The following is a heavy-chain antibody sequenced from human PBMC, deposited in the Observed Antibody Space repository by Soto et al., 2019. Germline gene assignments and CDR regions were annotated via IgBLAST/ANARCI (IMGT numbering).Heavy chain of an antibody. CDR1: GFTFNSYW. V-gene: IGHV3-7*03. J-gene: IGHJ4*02. CDR3: ARGDYFDRRFDS. D-gene: IGHD3-22*01. CDR2: IKQDETEK. Sequence: ESGGGLVQPGGSLRLSWAASGFTFNSYWRNWVRQAPGRGLEWVADIKQDETEKYYVDSVKGRFTISRDNSKSTLYLQMNSLRVEDTAVYYCARGDYFDRRFDSWGQGTLVTVSS.